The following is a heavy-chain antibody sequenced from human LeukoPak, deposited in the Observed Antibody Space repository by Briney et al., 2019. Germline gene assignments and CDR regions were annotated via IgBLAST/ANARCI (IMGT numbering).Heavy chain of an antibody. D-gene: IGHD1-14*01. CDR3: ARSNQADDY. V-gene: IGHV3-74*01. Sequence: GGSLRLSCAASGFTFSSYWMHWVRQAPGKGLVWVARINPGGSSITYADSVKGRFTISRDNAKNTLYLQMDSLRAEDTGVYYCARSNQADDYWGQGTLVTVAS. CDR2: INPGGSSI. CDR1: GFTFSSYW. J-gene: IGHJ4*02.